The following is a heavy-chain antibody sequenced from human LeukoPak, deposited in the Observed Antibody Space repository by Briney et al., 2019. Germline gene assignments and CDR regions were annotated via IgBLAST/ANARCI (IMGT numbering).Heavy chain of an antibody. D-gene: IGHD2-21*02. CDR2: INTGGST. CDR3: ARAPPHCGDDCYFDY. V-gene: IGHV3-53*01. CDR1: GFTVSSNH. J-gene: IGHJ4*02. Sequence: GGSLRLSCAASGFTVSSNHMSWVRQAPRKGLEWVSVINTGGSTYYADSVKGRFTISRDNSKNTLYLQMNSLRAEDTAVYFCARAPPHCGDDCYFDYWGQETLVTVSS.